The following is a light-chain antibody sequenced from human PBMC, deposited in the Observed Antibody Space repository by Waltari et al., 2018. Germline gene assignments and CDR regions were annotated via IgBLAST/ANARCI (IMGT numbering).Light chain of an antibody. CDR1: GSNIGGNT. CDR3: AAWDDSLVA. CDR2: AND. V-gene: IGLV1-44*01. Sequence: QSVLTQPPSASGTPGQRVTISCSGSGSNIGGNTVNWYQQCPGTAHKLLIFANDQRPSGVPDRFSGSKSGTSASLAISGLQSEDEATYYCAAWDDSLVAFGGGTKLTVL. J-gene: IGLJ2*01.